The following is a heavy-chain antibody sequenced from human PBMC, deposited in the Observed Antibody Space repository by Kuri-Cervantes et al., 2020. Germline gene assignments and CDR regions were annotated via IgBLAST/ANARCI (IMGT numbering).Heavy chain of an antibody. CDR1: GFTFSSYA. V-gene: IGHV3-30*01. CDR3: ARDVGCSGGSCYSPEMYYFDY. CDR2: ISYDGSNK. Sequence: GESLKISCAASGFTFSSYAMSWVRQAPGKGLEWVAVISYDGSNKYYADSVKGRFTISRDNSKNTLYLQMNSLRAEDTAVYYCARDVGCSGGSCYSPEMYYFDYWGQGTLVTVSS. D-gene: IGHD2-15*01. J-gene: IGHJ4*02.